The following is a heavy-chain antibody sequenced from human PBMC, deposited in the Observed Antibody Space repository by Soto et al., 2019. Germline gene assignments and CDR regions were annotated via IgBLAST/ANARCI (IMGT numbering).Heavy chain of an antibody. J-gene: IGHJ4*02. Sequence: ASVKVSCKASGYTFTGYYIHWIRQAPGQGLEWMGWINPNSGDTNQAQNFQGRVTLTTDASVSTLYMELSSLRYNDTAVYYCTRAREPYGDFVAYWGQGTLVTVSS. CDR2: INPNSGDT. CDR3: TRAREPYGDFVAY. CDR1: GYTFTGYY. V-gene: IGHV1-2*02. D-gene: IGHD4-17*01.